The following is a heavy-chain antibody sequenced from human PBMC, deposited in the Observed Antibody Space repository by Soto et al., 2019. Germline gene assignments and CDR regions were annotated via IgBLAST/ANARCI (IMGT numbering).Heavy chain of an antibody. CDR1: GFTFSSYA. CDR3: AKSKRVFGVVAKFYYYYYGMDV. CDR2: ISGSGGST. J-gene: IGHJ6*02. D-gene: IGHD3-3*01. Sequence: PGGSLRLSCAASGFTFSSYAMSWVRQAPGKGLEWVSAISGSGGSTYYADSVKGQFTISRDNSKNTLYLQMNSLRAEDTAVYYCAKSKRVFGVVAKFYYYYYGMDVWGQGTTVTVSS. V-gene: IGHV3-23*01.